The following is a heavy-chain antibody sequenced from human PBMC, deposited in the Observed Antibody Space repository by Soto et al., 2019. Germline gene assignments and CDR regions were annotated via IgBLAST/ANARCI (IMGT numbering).Heavy chain of an antibody. Sequence: PSETLSLTCTVSGDSITSNSYFWAWIRQPPGKGLEWIGSIYYSGTTYYNPSLKSRVTISVDRSKNQFSLKLSSVTAADTAVYYCARLNGYYFDYWGQGTLVTVSS. V-gene: IGHV4-39*01. J-gene: IGHJ4*02. CDR1: GDSITSNSYF. CDR3: ARLNGYYFDY. CDR2: IYYSGTT.